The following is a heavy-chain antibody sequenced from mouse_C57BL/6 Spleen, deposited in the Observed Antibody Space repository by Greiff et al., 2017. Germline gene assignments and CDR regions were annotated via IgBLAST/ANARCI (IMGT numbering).Heavy chain of an antibody. CDR3: AKKQNDDYAKDC. V-gene: IGHV2-4*01. CDR1: GFSLTSYG. J-gene: IGHJ4*01. CDR2: IWSGGST. Sequence: VHLQESGPGLVQPSQCLSITCTASGFSLTSYGVHWVRQPPGKGLEWLGVIWSGGSTAYNAAYISSLSTSKDNSRSQFFFIMSSQQADDTAIYCCAKKQNDDYAKDCWGQGASVTVSS.